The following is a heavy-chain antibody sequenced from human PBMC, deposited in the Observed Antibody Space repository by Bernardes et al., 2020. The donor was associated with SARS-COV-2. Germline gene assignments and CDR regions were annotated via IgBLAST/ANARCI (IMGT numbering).Heavy chain of an antibody. J-gene: IGHJ4*02. CDR3: ARSPFFESGGYLDY. V-gene: IGHV1-18*04. Sequence: AQVKVACKASGYNLKNYGVNWVRQAPGQGLEWMGWISGYNDRTHFAQRFQGRLTLTTASSTSTAYMDLRSLTSDDTAVYFCARSPFFESGGYLDYWGRGTQVTVSS. D-gene: IGHD2-15*01. CDR2: ISGYNDRT. CDR1: GYNLKNYG.